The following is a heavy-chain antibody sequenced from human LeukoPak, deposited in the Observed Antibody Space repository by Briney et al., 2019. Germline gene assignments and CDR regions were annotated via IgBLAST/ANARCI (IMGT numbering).Heavy chain of an antibody. Sequence: PGGSLRLSCAASGFTVSNNYVSWVRQAPGTGLEWVSVIYSGGNTYYADSVKGRFAISRDNSKNSLYLQMNSLRDEDTAVYYCARDPDFTQGYWGQGTLVTVSS. V-gene: IGHV3-53*01. CDR2: IYSGGNT. J-gene: IGHJ4*02. CDR3: ARDPDFTQGY. CDR1: GFTVSNNY. D-gene: IGHD3-3*01.